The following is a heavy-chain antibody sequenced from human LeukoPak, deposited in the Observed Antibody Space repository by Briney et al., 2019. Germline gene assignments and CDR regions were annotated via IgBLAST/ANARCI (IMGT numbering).Heavy chain of an antibody. J-gene: IGHJ4*02. CDR1: GFTLSTNA. CDR3: ARDLVGASVE. Sequence: GGSLRLSCLTSGFTLSTNAMSWVRQAPGKGLEWVANIKQDGSEKYYVDSVKGRFTISRDNAKNSLYLQMNSLRAEDTAVYYCARDLVGASVEWGQGTLVTVSS. CDR2: IKQDGSEK. D-gene: IGHD1-26*01. V-gene: IGHV3-7*03.